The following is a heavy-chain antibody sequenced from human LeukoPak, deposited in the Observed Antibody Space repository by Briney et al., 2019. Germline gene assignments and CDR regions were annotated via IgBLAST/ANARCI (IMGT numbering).Heavy chain of an antibody. Sequence: SETLSLTCTVSGGSISSGVYYWSWIRQHPGKGLEWIGYIYYSGSTFYNPSLKSRVTISVDTSKNQFSLKLSSVTAADTAVYYCARDMDSYLDYWGQGTLVTVSS. J-gene: IGHJ4*02. CDR1: GGSISSGVYY. CDR2: IYYSGST. V-gene: IGHV4-31*03. D-gene: IGHD3-10*01. CDR3: ARDMDSYLDY.